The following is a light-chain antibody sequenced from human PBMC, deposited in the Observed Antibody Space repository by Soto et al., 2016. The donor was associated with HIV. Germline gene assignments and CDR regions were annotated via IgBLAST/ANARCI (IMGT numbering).Light chain of an antibody. CDR3: QTWDSSTVV. CDR2: QDN. Sequence: SYELTQPPSVSVSPGQTASIACSGDKLGDKYACWYQQKPGQSPIVVIYQDNKRPSGIPERFSGSTSGNTATLTISGTQAVDEADYYCQTWDSSTVVFGGGTRLT. V-gene: IGLV3-1*01. J-gene: IGLJ2*01. CDR1: KLGDKY.